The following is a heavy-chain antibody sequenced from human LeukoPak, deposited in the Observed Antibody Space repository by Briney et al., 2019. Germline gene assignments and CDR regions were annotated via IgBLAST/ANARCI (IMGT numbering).Heavy chain of an antibody. D-gene: IGHD2-2*01. CDR1: GYTFTGYY. CDR2: INPNSGGT. CDR3: ARGYIVVVPAAPGY. J-gene: IGHJ4*02. Sequence: VASVKVPCTASGYTFTGYYMHWVRQAPGQGLEWMGWINPNSGGTNYAQKFQGRVTMTRDTSISTAYMELSRLRSDDTAVYYCARGYIVVVPAAPGYWGQGTLVTVSS. V-gene: IGHV1-2*02.